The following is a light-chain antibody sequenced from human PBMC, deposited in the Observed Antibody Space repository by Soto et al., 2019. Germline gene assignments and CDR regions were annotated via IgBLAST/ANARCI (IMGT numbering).Light chain of an antibody. CDR3: QKYNSAPKT. CDR1: QGIRNY. V-gene: IGKV1-27*01. CDR2: GAS. J-gene: IGKJ1*01. Sequence: DIKMTQSPSSLSASVGDRVTITCRASQGIRNYLAWYQQKPGKGPKLLIYGASTLQSGVPSRFSGSGSGTDFTLTISSLQPEDVATYYCQKYNSAPKTFGQGTKVQIK.